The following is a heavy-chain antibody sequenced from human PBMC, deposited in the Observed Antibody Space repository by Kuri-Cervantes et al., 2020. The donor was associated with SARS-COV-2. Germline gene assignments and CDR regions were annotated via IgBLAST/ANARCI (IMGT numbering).Heavy chain of an antibody. Sequence: LSLTCAASHFTFSSYAFHWVRQAPGQGLEWVAAISYDGNNKYFADSVRGRFTVSRDNSKNTLYLEMDGLRPEDTAVYYCARDMTFDEYGDYFYYYMDVWGKGSTATVSS. J-gene: IGHJ6*03. CDR3: ARDMTFDEYGDYFYYYMDV. CDR1: HFTFSSYA. CDR2: ISYDGNNK. D-gene: IGHD3-16*01. V-gene: IGHV3-30*04.